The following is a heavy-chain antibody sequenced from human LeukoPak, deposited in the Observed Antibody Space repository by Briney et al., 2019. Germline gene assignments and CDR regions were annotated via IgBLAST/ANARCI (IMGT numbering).Heavy chain of an antibody. V-gene: IGHV4-59*01. Sequence: SETLSLXCTVSGGSISSYYWSWIRQPPGKGLEWIGCIYYSGSTNYNPSLKSRVTISVDTSKNQFSLKLSSVTAADTAVYYCARYYDFWSGYPDYWGQGTLVTVSS. CDR2: IYYSGST. D-gene: IGHD3-3*01. CDR3: ARYYDFWSGYPDY. J-gene: IGHJ4*02. CDR1: GGSISSYY.